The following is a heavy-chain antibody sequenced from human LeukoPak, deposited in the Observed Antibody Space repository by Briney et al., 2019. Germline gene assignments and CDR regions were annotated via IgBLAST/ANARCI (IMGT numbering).Heavy chain of an antibody. D-gene: IGHD3-10*01. J-gene: IGHJ4*02. CDR2: ISGSGGST. CDR1: EFTFSTYA. CDR3: AKASGSGTYYKSPFDY. Sequence: GGSLRLSCAASEFTFSTYAMSWVRQAPGKGLEWVSAISGSGGSTYYADSVKGRFTISRDNSRNTLYLQMNSLRAEDTAVYYCAKASGSGTYYKSPFDYWGQGTLVTVSS. V-gene: IGHV3-23*01.